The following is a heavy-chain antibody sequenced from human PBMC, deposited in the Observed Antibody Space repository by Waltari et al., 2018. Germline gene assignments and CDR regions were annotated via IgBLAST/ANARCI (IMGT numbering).Heavy chain of an antibody. Sequence: EVQLVESGGGLVQPGRSLRLSCTASGFTFGDSVMNWFRQAPGKGLEWVGFIRSKAYGVTTEYAASVKGRFTISRDDSKSIAYLQMNSLKTEDTAVYYCTRGDKWELARLDYWGQGTLVTVSS. D-gene: IGHD1-26*01. CDR3: TRGDKWELARLDY. V-gene: IGHV3-49*03. J-gene: IGHJ4*02. CDR2: IRSKAYGVTT. CDR1: GFTFGDSV.